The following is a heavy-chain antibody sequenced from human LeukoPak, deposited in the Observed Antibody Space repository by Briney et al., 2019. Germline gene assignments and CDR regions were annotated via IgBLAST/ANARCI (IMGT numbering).Heavy chain of an antibody. CDR3: AREEDADYYFEH. D-gene: IGHD4-17*01. CDR2: INHSGSS. Sequence: PPETLSDTRALYGGSFTGPFFCSIRQPPGKGLEWIGEINHSGSSNYNPSLKSRVTISVDTSKNQFSLKLSSVTAADTAVYYCAREEDADYYFEHWGQGTLVTVSS. J-gene: IGHJ1*01. CDR1: GGSFTGPF. V-gene: IGHV4-34*01.